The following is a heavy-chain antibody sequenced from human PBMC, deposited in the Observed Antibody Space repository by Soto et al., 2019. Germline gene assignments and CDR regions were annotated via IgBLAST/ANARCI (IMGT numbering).Heavy chain of an antibody. CDR1: GGFPSRKRYY. CDR3: MSRIAAASKDL. V-gene: IGHV4-39*01. Sequence: ASEDLCLRWTGSGGFPSRKRYYLGRVRHAPRKGLEWIGNTYYSGASHYNPSLKSRVTMSVNSSKNQYSLNLNSVTAADTAVFFLMSRIAAASKDLWGRGPLGTRSS. CDR2: TYYSGAS. D-gene: IGHD6-25*01. J-gene: IGHJ1*01.